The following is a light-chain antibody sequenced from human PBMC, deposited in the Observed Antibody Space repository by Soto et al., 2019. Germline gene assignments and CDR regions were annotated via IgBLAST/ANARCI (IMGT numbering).Light chain of an antibody. CDR1: QSISSY. CDR2: AAS. CDR3: QQSYSTPPT. V-gene: IGKV1-39*01. J-gene: IGKJ1*01. Sequence: IQMTQSASSLSASVLDIFTITFRASQSISSYLNWYQQKPGKAPKLLIYAASSLQSGVPSRFSGSGSGTDFTLTISSLQPEDFATYYCQQSYSTPPTFGQGTKVDIK.